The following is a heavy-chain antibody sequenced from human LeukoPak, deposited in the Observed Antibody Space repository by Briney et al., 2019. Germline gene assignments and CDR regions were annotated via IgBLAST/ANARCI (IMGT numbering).Heavy chain of an antibody. CDR3: ARVRVSSGHHPWYFDY. Sequence: SETLSLTCTVSGGSISSYFWSWIRQSPGKGLEWIGYIYYSGSTDYNPSLKSRVTISVDTSKNQFSLKLSSVTAADTAVYYCARVRVSSGHHPWYFDYWGQGTLVTVTS. CDR2: IYYSGST. D-gene: IGHD3-22*01. CDR1: GGSISSYF. J-gene: IGHJ4*02. V-gene: IGHV4-59*01.